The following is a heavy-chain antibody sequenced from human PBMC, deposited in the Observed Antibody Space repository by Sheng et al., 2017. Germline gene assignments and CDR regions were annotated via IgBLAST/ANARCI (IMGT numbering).Heavy chain of an antibody. D-gene: IGHD6-13*01. CDR2: INHSGST. J-gene: IGHJ5*02. CDR3: ARVRYSSSGNWFDP. V-gene: IGHV4-34*01. Sequence: QVQLQQWGAGLLKPSETLSLTCAVYGGSFSGYYWSWIRQPPGKGLEWIGEINHSGSTNYNPSLKSRVTISVDTSKNQFSLKLSSVTAADTAVYYCARVRYSSSGNWFDPWGQGTLVTVSS. CDR1: GGSFSGYY.